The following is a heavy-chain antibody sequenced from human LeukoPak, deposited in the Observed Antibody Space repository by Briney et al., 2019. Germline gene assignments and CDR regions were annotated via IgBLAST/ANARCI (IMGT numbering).Heavy chain of an antibody. CDR3: AKSANSSTSQSRKNWFDP. J-gene: IGHJ5*02. Sequence: GGSLRLSCAASGFTFSSYAMSWVRQAPGKGQEWVSAISGSGCSTYYADSVKGRFTISRDNSKNTLYLQMNSLRAEDTAVYYCAKSANSSTSQSRKNWFDPWGQGTLVTVSS. CDR2: ISGSGCST. D-gene: IGHD2-2*01. V-gene: IGHV3-23*01. CDR1: GFTFSSYA.